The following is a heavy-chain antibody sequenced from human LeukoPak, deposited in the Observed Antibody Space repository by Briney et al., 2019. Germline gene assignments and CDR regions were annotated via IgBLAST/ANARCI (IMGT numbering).Heavy chain of an antibody. CDR1: GYSFTSYW. J-gene: IGHJ4*02. CDR2: IYPGDSDT. D-gene: IGHD5-18*01. V-gene: IGHV5-51*01. CDR3: ARLEGGDTAMDYFDY. Sequence: GESLKISCKGSGYSFTSYWIGWVRQMPGKGLEWMGIIYPGDSDTRYSPSFQGQVTISADKSISTAYLQWSSLKASDTAMYYCARLEGGDTAMDYFDYWGQGTLVTVSS.